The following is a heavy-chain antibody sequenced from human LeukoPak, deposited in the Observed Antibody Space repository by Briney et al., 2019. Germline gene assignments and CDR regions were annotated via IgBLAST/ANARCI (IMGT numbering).Heavy chain of an antibody. CDR3: ARDIAVAGRRDWFDP. Sequence: SETLSLTCTVSGVSISSYYWSWIRQPPGKGLEWIGYIYYSGSTNYNPSLKSRVTISVDTSKNQFSLKLSSVTAADTAVYYCARDIAVAGRRDWFDPWGQGTLVTVSS. CDR2: IYYSGST. D-gene: IGHD6-19*01. J-gene: IGHJ5*02. V-gene: IGHV4-59*12. CDR1: GVSISSYY.